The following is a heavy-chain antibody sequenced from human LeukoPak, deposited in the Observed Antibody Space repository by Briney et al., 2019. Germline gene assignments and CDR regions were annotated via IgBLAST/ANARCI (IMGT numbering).Heavy chain of an antibody. J-gene: IGHJ4*02. V-gene: IGHV3-48*02. CDR3: ARDRDNSNNWYIFLDY. D-gene: IGHD6-13*01. CDR2: ISSSSNTI. CDR1: GFTIRDFT. Sequence: PGGSLRLSCKVSGFTIRDFTMNWVRQAPGKGLEWVSYISSSSNTIYYADSVKGRFTISRDNARNSLYLQMNSLRDEDTAVYYCARDRDNSNNWYIFLDYWGQGTLVTVSS.